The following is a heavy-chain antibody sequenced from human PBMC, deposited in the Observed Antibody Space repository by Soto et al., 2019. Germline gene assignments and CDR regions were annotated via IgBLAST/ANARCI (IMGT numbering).Heavy chain of an antibody. J-gene: IGHJ4*02. CDR1: GGSISSGGYY. CDR2: IYYSGST. V-gene: IGHV4-31*11. CDR3: ARVVVPAAFDY. Sequence: PSETLSLTCAVSGGSISSGGYYWSWIRQHPGKGLEWIGYIYYSGSTYYNPSLKSRVTISVDTSKNQFSLKLSSVTAADTAVYYCARVVVPAAFDYWGQGTLVTVSS. D-gene: IGHD2-2*01.